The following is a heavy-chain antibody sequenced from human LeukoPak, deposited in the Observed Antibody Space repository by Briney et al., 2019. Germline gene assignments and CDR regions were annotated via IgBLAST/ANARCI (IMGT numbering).Heavy chain of an antibody. Sequence: GGSLRLSCEVSGFTFSSYWIHWARQAPGKGLVWVSRFSDDEGRTVYADSVKGRFTISKDNAKNTLYLQMNSLRAEDTAVYYCARDYFYGLDVWGQGTTVTVSS. CDR2: FSDDEGRT. CDR3: ARDYFYGLDV. J-gene: IGHJ6*02. CDR1: GFTFSSYW. V-gene: IGHV3-74*01.